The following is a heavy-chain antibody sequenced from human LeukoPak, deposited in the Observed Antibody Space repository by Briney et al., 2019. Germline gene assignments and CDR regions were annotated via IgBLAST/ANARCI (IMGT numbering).Heavy chain of an antibody. Sequence: PGGSLRLSCAASGFIFSSYWMSWVRQAPGKGLEWVANIKQDGSGKYYVDSVKGRFTISRDNAKNSLYLQMNSLRAEDTAVYYCARGAFRFDYWGQGTLVTVSS. CDR2: IKQDGSGK. V-gene: IGHV3-7*01. J-gene: IGHJ4*02. CDR3: ARGAFRFDY. CDR1: GFIFSSYW.